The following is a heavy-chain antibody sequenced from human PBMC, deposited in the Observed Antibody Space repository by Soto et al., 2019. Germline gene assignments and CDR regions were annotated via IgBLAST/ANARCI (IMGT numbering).Heavy chain of an antibody. D-gene: IGHD2-2*01. J-gene: IGHJ5*02. V-gene: IGHV1-18*01. CDR2: ISAYNGNT. CDR3: ARGLVAILVPAAPLDP. Sequence: ASVKVSCKASGYTFTSYGISWVRPAPGQGLEWMGWISAYNGNTNYAQRLQGRVTMTTDTSTSTAYMEPRSLRSDDTAGYYCARGLVAILVPAAPLDPWGQGTLVTVSS. CDR1: GYTFTSYG.